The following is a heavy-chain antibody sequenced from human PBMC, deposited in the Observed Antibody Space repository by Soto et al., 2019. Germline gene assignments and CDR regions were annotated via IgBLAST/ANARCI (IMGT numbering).Heavy chain of an antibody. Sequence: QVQLVQSGAEVKKPGASVKVSCKASGYTFTSYGISWVRPAPGQGLEWMGWISAYNGNTNYAQKLQGRVTMTTDTSTSGADMGRRGVRSGDTAVYYCAGDRGSYALDYWGQGTLGTVSS. V-gene: IGHV1-18*01. D-gene: IGHD1-26*01. CDR3: AGDRGSYALDY. CDR1: GYTFTSYG. CDR2: ISAYNGNT. J-gene: IGHJ4*02.